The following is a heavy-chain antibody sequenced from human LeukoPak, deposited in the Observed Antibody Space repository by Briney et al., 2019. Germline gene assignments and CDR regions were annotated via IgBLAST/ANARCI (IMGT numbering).Heavy chain of an antibody. Sequence: GGSLRLSCAASGITFNNHNMNWVRQAPGKGLEWVSEISSSSRTIYYANSVKGRFTISRDNAKNSLYLQMNSLRAEDMAVYYCARDKDGSSTSCYRGHCYYYYYMDVWGKGTTVTISS. CDR1: GITFNNHN. V-gene: IGHV3-48*01. J-gene: IGHJ6*03. D-gene: IGHD2-2*01. CDR3: ARDKDGSSTSCYRGHCYYYYYMDV. CDR2: ISSSSRTI.